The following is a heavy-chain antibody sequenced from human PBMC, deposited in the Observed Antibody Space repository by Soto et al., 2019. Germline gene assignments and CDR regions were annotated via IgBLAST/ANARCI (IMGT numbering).Heavy chain of an antibody. CDR1: GYTFTSYD. CDR3: ARGRTHRRLSVWFDP. Sequence: ASVKVSCKASGYTFTSYDINWVRQATGQGLEWMGWMNPNSGNTGYAQKFQGRVTMTRNTSISTVYMELSSLRSEDTAVYYCARGRTHRRLSVWFDPWGQGTLVTVSS. J-gene: IGHJ5*02. CDR2: MNPNSGNT. V-gene: IGHV1-8*01. D-gene: IGHD3-16*01.